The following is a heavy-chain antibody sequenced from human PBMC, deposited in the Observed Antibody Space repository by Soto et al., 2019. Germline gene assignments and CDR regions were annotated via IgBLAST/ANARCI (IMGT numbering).Heavy chain of an antibody. Sequence: SETLSLTCTVSGGSISSYYWSWIRQPPGKGLEWIGYIYYSGSTNYNPSIKSRVNISVDTSKNQISLKLRSVTAADTAVYYFARDGMSRQQLVRNDGMDVWGQGTTVTVSS. CDR1: GGSISSYY. CDR3: ARDGMSRQQLVRNDGMDV. CDR2: IYYSGST. V-gene: IGHV4-59*01. J-gene: IGHJ6*02. D-gene: IGHD6-13*01.